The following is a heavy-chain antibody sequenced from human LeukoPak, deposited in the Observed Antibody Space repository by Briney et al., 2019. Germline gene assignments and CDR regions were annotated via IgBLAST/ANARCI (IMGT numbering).Heavy chain of an antibody. CDR3: ARMYYDFWSGYYTGFDY. V-gene: IGHV4-39*01. CDR2: IYYSGST. D-gene: IGHD3-3*01. Sequence: PSETLSLTCTVSGGSISSSTYYWGWIRQPPGKGLEWIGSIYYSGSTYYNPSLKSRVTISVDTSKNQFSLKLSSVTAADTAVYYCARMYYDFWSGYYTGFDYWGQGTLVTVSS. J-gene: IGHJ4*02. CDR1: GGSISSSTYY.